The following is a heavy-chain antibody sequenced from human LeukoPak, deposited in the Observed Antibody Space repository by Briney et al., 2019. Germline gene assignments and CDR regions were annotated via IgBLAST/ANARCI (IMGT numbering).Heavy chain of an antibody. CDR2: IYTSGST. CDR3: ARGPYAYDSSGAFDI. V-gene: IGHV4-61*02. CDR1: GDSISSGDYY. D-gene: IGHD3-22*01. Sequence: SETLSLTCTVSGDSISSGDYYWSWIRQPAGKGLEWIGRIYTSGSTNYSPSLKSRVTISVDTSKNQFSLKLSSVTAADTAVFYCARGPYAYDSSGAFDIWGQGTMVTVSS. J-gene: IGHJ3*02.